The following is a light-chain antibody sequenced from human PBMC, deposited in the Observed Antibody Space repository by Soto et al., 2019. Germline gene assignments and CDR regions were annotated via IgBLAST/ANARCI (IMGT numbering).Light chain of an antibody. CDR3: QSYDNILSAVV. J-gene: IGLJ2*01. CDR2: SNT. CDR1: SSSVGAGYD. Sequence: QSVLTQPPSVSGAPGQRVTISCTGSSSSVGAGYDVHWYQHLPGTAPKLLIFSNTKRPSGVPDRFSGSKSGTSVSLAIAGLQAEDEGDYYCQSYDNILSAVVFGGGTKVTVL. V-gene: IGLV1-40*01.